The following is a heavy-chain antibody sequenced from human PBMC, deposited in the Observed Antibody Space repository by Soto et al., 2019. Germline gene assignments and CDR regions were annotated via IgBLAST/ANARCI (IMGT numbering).Heavy chain of an antibody. CDR3: ARLHSHGTYGMDV. J-gene: IGHJ6*02. D-gene: IGHD5-18*01. CDR2: IIPIFGTT. CDR1: GGSFTYT. Sequence: QMHLVQSGAEVKKPGSSVKVSCKASGGSFTYTLSWVRQAPGQGLEWMGGIIPIFGTTNYAQKFQDRVTITADESTKTDYMELNTLTSEDTAVYYCARLHSHGTYGMDVWGQGTTVTVSS. V-gene: IGHV1-69*01.